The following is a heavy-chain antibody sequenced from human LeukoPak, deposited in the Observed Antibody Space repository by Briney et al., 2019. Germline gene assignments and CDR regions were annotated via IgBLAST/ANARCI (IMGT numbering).Heavy chain of an antibody. V-gene: IGHV1-8*01. D-gene: IGHD7-27*01. CDR3: VRTPPNWGADF. CDR2: MSPNSGNT. CDR1: GYTFTCYD. J-gene: IGHJ4*02. Sequence: ASVKVSCKASGYTFTCYDISWMRQATGQGLEWMGWMSPNSGNTGYAQKFQGRVTMTRDTSTGTAYLELSSLRSEDSAVYYCVRTPPNWGADFWGQGTLVTVSS.